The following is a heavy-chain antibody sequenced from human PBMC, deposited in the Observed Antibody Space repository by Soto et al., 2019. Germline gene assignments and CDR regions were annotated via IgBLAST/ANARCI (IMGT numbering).Heavy chain of an antibody. V-gene: IGHV3-15*07. J-gene: IGHJ3*02. CDR2: IKSKTDGGTT. CDR1: GFTFSNAW. Sequence: VRPGGSLRLSCAASGFTFSNAWMNWVRQAPGKGLEWVGRIKSKTDGGTTDYAAPVKGRFTISRDDSKNTLYLQMNSLKTEDTAVYYCTTDSYYYDSSGYPNAFDIWGQGTMVTVSS. D-gene: IGHD3-22*01. CDR3: TTDSYYYDSSGYPNAFDI.